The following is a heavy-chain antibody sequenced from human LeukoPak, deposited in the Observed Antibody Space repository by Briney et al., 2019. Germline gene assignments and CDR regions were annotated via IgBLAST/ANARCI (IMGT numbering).Heavy chain of an antibody. CDR1: GGSISDYY. CDR3: AREGYSTSWSGDYYYYMDV. V-gene: IGHV4-4*07. Sequence: PSETLSLTFAIAGGSISDYYWSWIRQPAGKGLEWVGRIYTTGTTGYNPSLKSRVTMSVDTSKNQFSLKLRSVTAADTAVYYCAREGYSTSWSGDYYYYMDVWGKGTTVTVSS. J-gene: IGHJ6*03. CDR2: IYTTGTT. D-gene: IGHD6-13*01.